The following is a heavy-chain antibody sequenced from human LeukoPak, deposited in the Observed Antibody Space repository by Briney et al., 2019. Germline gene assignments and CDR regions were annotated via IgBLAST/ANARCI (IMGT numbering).Heavy chain of an antibody. CDR1: GFTFSSYE. V-gene: IGHV3-48*03. Sequence: PGGSLRLSCAASGFTFSSYEMNWVRQAPGKGLEWVSYISSSGSTIYYADSVEGRFTISRDNAKNSLYLQMNSLRAEDTAVYYCARVDGSGSYYQRYNWFDPWGQGTLVTVSS. D-gene: IGHD3-10*01. CDR2: ISSSGSTI. CDR3: ARVDGSGSYYQRYNWFDP. J-gene: IGHJ5*02.